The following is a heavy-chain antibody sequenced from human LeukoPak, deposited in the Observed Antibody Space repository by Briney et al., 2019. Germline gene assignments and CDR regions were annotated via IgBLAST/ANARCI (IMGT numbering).Heavy chain of an antibody. CDR2: IIPIFGTA. D-gene: IGHD3-22*01. J-gene: IGHJ5*02. V-gene: IGHV1-69*13. Sequence: SVKVSCKASGGTFSSYAISRVRQAPGQGLEWMGGIIPIFGTANYAQKFQGRVTITADESTSTAYMELSSLRSEDTAVYYCARDDPPTQYYYDSSGYPWGQGTLVTVSS. CDR3: ARDDPPTQYYYDSSGYP. CDR1: GGTFSSYA.